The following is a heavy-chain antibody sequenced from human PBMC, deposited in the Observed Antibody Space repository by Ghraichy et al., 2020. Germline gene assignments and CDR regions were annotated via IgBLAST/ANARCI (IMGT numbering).Heavy chain of an antibody. CDR1: GFTFSDHY. Sequence: GGSLRLSCTASGFTFSDHYMDWVRQAPRKGLEWVGRIRNKANSYTTQYAASVKGRFTISRDDSENSLYLQMNSLKTEDTAVYFCARTYASSWSETVFDIWGQGTMVTVSS. V-gene: IGHV3-72*01. D-gene: IGHD6-13*01. J-gene: IGHJ3*02. CDR2: IRNKANSYTT. CDR3: ARTYASSWSETVFDI.